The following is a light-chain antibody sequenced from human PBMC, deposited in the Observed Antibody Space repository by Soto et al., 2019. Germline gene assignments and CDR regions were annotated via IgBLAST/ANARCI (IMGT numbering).Light chain of an antibody. CDR3: QQRSNWPPDKYT. Sequence: ETLLTQSPGTLSLSPGERATLSCRASETLGRNYLAWYQQKPGQAPRLLIHRIYIRAAGIPDRFSGSASGTDFTLTISRLEPDDFAMYYCQQRSNWPPDKYTFGQGTMLEI. J-gene: IGKJ2*01. V-gene: IGKV3D-20*02. CDR1: ETLGRNY. CDR2: RIY.